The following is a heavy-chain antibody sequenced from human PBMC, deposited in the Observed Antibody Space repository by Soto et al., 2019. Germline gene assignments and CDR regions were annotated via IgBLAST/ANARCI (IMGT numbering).Heavy chain of an antibody. CDR1: GYTFTSYY. CDR3: ASYSSSSGGYYYGMDV. J-gene: IGHJ6*02. CDR2: INPSGGST. Sequence: QVQLVQSGAEVTKPGASVKVSCKASGYTFTSYYMHWVRQAPGQGLEWLGIINPSGGSTSYAQNFQGRVTMTRDTSTSTGYMELSSLRSEDTAVYYCASYSSSSGGYYYGMDVWGQGTTVTVSS. D-gene: IGHD6-6*01. V-gene: IGHV1-46*01.